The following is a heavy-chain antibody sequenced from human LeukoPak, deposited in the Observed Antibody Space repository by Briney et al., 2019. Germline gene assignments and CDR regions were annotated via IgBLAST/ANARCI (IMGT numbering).Heavy chain of an antibody. V-gene: IGHV1-18*01. CDR1: GYTFTSYG. J-gene: IGHJ5*02. Sequence: GASVKVSCKTSGYTFTSYGVTWVRQAPGQGLEWMGWITAYNDNTNYAQKFQGRVTMTTDTSTSAAYMELRSLRSDDTAVYYCARVGGGNLAWGQGTLVTVSS. CDR3: ARVGGGNLA. CDR2: ITAYNDNT. D-gene: IGHD4-23*01.